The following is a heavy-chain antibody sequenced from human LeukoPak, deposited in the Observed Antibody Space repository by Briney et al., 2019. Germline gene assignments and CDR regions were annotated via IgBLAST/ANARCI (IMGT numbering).Heavy chain of an antibody. J-gene: IGHJ4*02. D-gene: IGHD3-22*01. V-gene: IGHV1-24*01. Sequence: ASVKVSCKVSGYTLTELSMHWVRQAPGKGLEWMGGFDPEDGETIYAQKFQGRVTMTEDTSTDTAYMELSSLRSEDTAVYYCATVYDSSGYYLIGDYWGQGTLVTVSS. CDR2: FDPEDGET. CDR3: ATVYDSSGYYLIGDY. CDR1: GYTLTELS.